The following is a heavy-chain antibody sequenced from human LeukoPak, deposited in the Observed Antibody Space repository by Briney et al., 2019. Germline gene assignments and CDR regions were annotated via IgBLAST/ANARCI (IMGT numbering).Heavy chain of an antibody. CDR2: ISYSGST. D-gene: IGHD3-22*01. Sequence: PSETLSLTCTVSGDSLSSYYWSWIRQPPGKGLEWIAYISYSGSTKYNPSLQNRVTISIDTSKDQFSLKLSTVTAADTAVYYCARDDTMIRGTGYWGQGTLVTVSS. CDR1: GDSLSSYY. J-gene: IGHJ4*02. V-gene: IGHV4-59*01. CDR3: ARDDTMIRGTGY.